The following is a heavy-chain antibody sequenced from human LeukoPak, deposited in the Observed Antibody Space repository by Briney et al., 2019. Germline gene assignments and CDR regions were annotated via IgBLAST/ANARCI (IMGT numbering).Heavy chain of an antibody. V-gene: IGHV3-23*01. CDR1: GFTFSSYE. Sequence: PGGSLRLSCAASGFTFSSYEMNWVRQAPGKGLEWVSYISGSGSTYYADSVKGRFTISRDNSKNTLYLQMNSLRAEDTAVYYCAKDLGYYGSGMGYFDYWGQGTLVTVSS. J-gene: IGHJ4*02. CDR3: AKDLGYYGSGMGYFDY. CDR2: ISGSGST. D-gene: IGHD3-10*01.